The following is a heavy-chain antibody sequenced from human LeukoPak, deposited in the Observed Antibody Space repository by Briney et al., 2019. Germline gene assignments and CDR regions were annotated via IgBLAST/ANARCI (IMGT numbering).Heavy chain of an antibody. J-gene: IGHJ5*02. D-gene: IGHD2-2*02. CDR3: ARYCSSTSCYKWERWFDP. Sequence: SETLSLTCVVYGGSFSGHYWSWIRQPPGKGLGWIGEVNHSGSTNYNPSLKSRVTISVDTSKNQFSLKLSSATAADTAVYYCARYCSSTSCYKWERWFDPLSQGTLVTVSS. CDR2: VNHSGST. CDR1: GGSFSGHY. V-gene: IGHV4-34*01.